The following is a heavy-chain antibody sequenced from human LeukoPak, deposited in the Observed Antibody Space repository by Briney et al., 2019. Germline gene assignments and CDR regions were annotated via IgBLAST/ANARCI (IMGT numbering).Heavy chain of an antibody. CDR3: ARDRIPKIKVDAFDI. J-gene: IGHJ3*02. D-gene: IGHD2-21*01. Sequence: GGSLRLSCTASGFTFSNFAMSWVRQAPGKGLEWVSCISGSGGTTCYADSVKGRFIISRDDSKKTLYLQMNSLRAEDTAVYYCARDRIPKIKVDAFDIWGHGTMVTVSS. CDR1: GFTFSNFA. CDR2: ISGSGGTT. V-gene: IGHV3-23*01.